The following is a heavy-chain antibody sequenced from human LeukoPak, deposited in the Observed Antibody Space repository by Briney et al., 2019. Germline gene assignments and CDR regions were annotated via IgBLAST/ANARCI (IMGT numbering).Heavy chain of an antibody. V-gene: IGHV4-34*01. CDR3: ARGWLQFNY. J-gene: IGHJ4*02. D-gene: IGHD5-24*01. CDR1: GGSFSGYY. Sequence: PSETLSLTCAVYGGSFSGYYWSWIRQPPGKGLEWIGEINHSGSTNYNPSLKSRVTISVDTSKNQFSLKLSSVTAADTAVYCCARGWLQFNYWGQGTLVTVSS. CDR2: INHSGST.